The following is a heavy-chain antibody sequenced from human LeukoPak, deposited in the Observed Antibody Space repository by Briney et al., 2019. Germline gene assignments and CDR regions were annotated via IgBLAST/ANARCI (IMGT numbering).Heavy chain of an antibody. D-gene: IGHD6-19*01. CDR3: ARDRVAVAGILAHDAFDI. Sequence: ASVKVSCKASGGTFSSYVISWVRQALGQGLEWMGGIIPIFGTANYAQKFQGRVTITADESTSTAYMELSSLRSEDTAVYYCARDRVAVAGILAHDAFDIWGQGTMVTVSS. CDR1: GGTFSSYV. CDR2: IIPIFGTA. V-gene: IGHV1-69*13. J-gene: IGHJ3*02.